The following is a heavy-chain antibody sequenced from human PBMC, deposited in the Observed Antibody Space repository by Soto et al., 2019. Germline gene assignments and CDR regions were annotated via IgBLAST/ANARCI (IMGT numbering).Heavy chain of an antibody. CDR2: IRGSGTST. Sequence: GGSLRLSCEASGFNFSSYAMTWVRQAPGKGLEWVSAIRGSGTSTYYTDSVKGRFSISRDNSKSKLYLQMNSLRAEDTAVYYCAKGVAAARYTWFDPWGQGTLVTVSS. J-gene: IGHJ5*02. CDR1: GFNFSSYA. CDR3: AKGVAAARYTWFDP. D-gene: IGHD6-13*01. V-gene: IGHV3-23*01.